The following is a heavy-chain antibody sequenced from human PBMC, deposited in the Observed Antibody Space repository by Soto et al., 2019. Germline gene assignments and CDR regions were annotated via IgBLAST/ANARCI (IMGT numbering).Heavy chain of an antibody. D-gene: IGHD3-10*01. CDR1: GDSISNSY. Sequence: PSETLSLTCTVSGDSISNSYWNWLRQPPGKGLEWIGYIYNSGSTNYNPSLKSRVTISVDTSKNQFSLKLSSVTAADTAAYYCAREGSGSYFNWFDPWGQGTLVTVSS. J-gene: IGHJ5*02. V-gene: IGHV4-59*01. CDR3: AREGSGSYFNWFDP. CDR2: IYNSGST.